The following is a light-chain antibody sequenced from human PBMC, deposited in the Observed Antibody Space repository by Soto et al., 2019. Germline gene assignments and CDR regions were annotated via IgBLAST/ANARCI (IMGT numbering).Light chain of an antibody. Sequence: EIVMTQSPATLSVSPGGRATLSCRASQSIGDTLAWYQQKPGQAPRLLIYGASSRVTGFPARFSGSGSGTDFTLTISSLQPEDFATYYCQQSYNTQWTFGQGTKVDIK. CDR1: QSIGDT. CDR2: GAS. V-gene: IGKV3-15*01. J-gene: IGKJ1*01. CDR3: QQSYNTQWT.